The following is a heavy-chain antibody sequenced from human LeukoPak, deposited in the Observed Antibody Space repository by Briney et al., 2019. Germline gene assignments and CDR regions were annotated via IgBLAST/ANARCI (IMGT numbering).Heavy chain of an antibody. Sequence: GDSLRLSCAASGFTVKSNHMSWVRQAPGKGLEWVGVIYAGGNIYYADSVMGRFNISRDNSKNTLYLQMHSLRPEDMAVYFCARDKQGGSYKDYYMDVWGKGATVTASS. CDR3: ARDKQGGSYKDYYMDV. D-gene: IGHD1-26*01. CDR1: GFTVKSNH. J-gene: IGHJ6*03. CDR2: IYAGGNI. V-gene: IGHV3-53*01.